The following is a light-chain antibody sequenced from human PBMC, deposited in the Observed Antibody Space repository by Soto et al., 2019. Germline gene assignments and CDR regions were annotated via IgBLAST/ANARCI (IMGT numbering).Light chain of an antibody. CDR3: AAWDDSLNGYV. Sequence: QSVLTQPPSASWAPGQRVPVSFSGSSSHIGSNTVNWYQQLPGTAPKLLIYTDNQRPSGVPDRFSGSKSGTSASLAISGLQSEDEADYYCAAWDDSLNGYVFGTGTKVTVL. V-gene: IGLV1-44*01. J-gene: IGLJ1*01. CDR2: TDN. CDR1: SSHIGSNT.